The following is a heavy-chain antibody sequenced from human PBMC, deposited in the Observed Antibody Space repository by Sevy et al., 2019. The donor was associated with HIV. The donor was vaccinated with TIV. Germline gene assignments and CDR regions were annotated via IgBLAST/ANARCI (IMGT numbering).Heavy chain of an antibody. Sequence: GGSLRLSCAASGFTFSNAWMSWVRQAPGKGLEWVGRIKSKTDGGTTDYAAPMKGRFTISRDDSKNMLYLQMNSLKTEDTAVYYCTTDRITMHSDAFDIWGQGTMVTVSS. D-gene: IGHD3-10*01. CDR2: IKSKTDGGTT. J-gene: IGHJ3*02. V-gene: IGHV3-15*01. CDR1: GFTFSNAW. CDR3: TTDRITMHSDAFDI.